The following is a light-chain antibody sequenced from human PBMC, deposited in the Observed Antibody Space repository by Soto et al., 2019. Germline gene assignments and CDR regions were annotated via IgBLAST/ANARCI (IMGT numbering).Light chain of an antibody. J-gene: IGLJ1*01. CDR1: SSDVGGYNY. CDR2: EVT. Sequence: QSVLTQPASVSGSPGRSITISCTGNSSDVGGYNYVSWYQKPQGKAPTLIIYEVTNRPSGFSNRFSGSKSDNTASLTISGLQAEEEADYYCSSYTSFSTDVCGTGTKVTVL. CDR3: SSYTSFSTDV. V-gene: IGLV2-14*01.